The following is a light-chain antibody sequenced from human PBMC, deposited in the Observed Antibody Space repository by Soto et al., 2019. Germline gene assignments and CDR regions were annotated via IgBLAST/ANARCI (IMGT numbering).Light chain of an antibody. V-gene: IGKV1-17*01. CDR3: LRHNSYPPWT. J-gene: IGKJ1*01. CDR1: QGIRND. CDR2: AAS. Sequence: DIQMTQSPSSLSASVGDRVTITCRASQGIRNDLGWYQQKPGKAPKRLIYAASSLKSWVPSRVGGSGSGTEFSRTISSLESEDFATNTCLRHNSYPPWTSGQGNKLEIK.